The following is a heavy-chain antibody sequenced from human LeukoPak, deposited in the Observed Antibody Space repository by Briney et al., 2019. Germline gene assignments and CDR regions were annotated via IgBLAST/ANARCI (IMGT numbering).Heavy chain of an antibody. CDR2: ISYDGSNK. Sequence: PGRSLRLSCAASGFTFSSYAMHWVRQAPGKGLEWVAFISYDGSNKYYADSVKGRPTISRDNSKNTLYLQMNSLRAEDTAVYYCARVVGAMDYWGQGTLVTVSS. CDR1: GFTFSSYA. V-gene: IGHV3-30-3*01. J-gene: IGHJ4*02. D-gene: IGHD1-26*01. CDR3: ARVVGAMDY.